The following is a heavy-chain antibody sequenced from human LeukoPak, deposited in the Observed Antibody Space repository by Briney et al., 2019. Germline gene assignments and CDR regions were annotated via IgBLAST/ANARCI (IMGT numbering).Heavy chain of an antibody. V-gene: IGHV4-59*01. CDR1: GGSISSYY. Sequence: PSETLSLTCTVSGGSISSYYWSWIRQPPGKGLEWIGYIYYSGSTNYNPSLKSRVTISVDTSKNQFSLKLSSVTAADTAVYYCASILRSGAFDIWGQGTMVTVSS. D-gene: IGHD5-12*01. CDR3: ASILRSGAFDI. CDR2: IYYSGST. J-gene: IGHJ3*02.